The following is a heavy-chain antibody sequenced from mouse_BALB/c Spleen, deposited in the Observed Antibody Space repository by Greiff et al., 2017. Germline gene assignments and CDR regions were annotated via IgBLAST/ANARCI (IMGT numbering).Heavy chain of an antibody. Sequence: QVQLQQSGAELVRPGVSVKISCKGSGYTFTDYAMHWVKQSHAKSLEWIGVISTYYGDASYNQKFKGKATMTVDKSSSTAYMELARLTSEDSAIYYCARGGTVGGNYWGQGTTLTVSS. D-gene: IGHD1-1*01. V-gene: IGHV1S137*01. J-gene: IGHJ2*01. CDR3: ARGGTVGGNY. CDR2: ISTYYGDA. CDR1: GYTFTDYA.